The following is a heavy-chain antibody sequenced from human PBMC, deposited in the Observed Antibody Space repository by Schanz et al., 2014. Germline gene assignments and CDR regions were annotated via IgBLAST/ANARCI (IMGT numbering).Heavy chain of an antibody. Sequence: VQLVESGGGVVQPGRSLRLSCAASGFTFSSYWMHWVRQAPGQGPEWVSSISSTSSFIYYAKSVKGRFTVSRDNNENSLYLQMNSLRAEDTAFYYCARFRVHYSDFWGQGVLVTVSS. CDR2: ISSTSSFI. CDR1: GFTFSSYW. CDR3: ARFRVHYSDF. J-gene: IGHJ4*02. V-gene: IGHV3-21*04. D-gene: IGHD3-10*01.